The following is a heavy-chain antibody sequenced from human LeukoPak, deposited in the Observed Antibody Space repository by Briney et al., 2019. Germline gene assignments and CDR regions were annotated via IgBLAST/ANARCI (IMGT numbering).Heavy chain of an antibody. Sequence: GGSLRLSCAASGFTFSSYWMSWVRQAPGKGLEWVANIKQDGSEKYYVDSVKGRFTTSRDNAKNSLYLQMNSLRAEDTAVYYCARDLSHTVTYFDYWGQGTLVTVSS. J-gene: IGHJ4*02. CDR3: ARDLSHTVTYFDY. D-gene: IGHD4-17*01. CDR2: IKQDGSEK. CDR1: GFTFSSYW. V-gene: IGHV3-7*01.